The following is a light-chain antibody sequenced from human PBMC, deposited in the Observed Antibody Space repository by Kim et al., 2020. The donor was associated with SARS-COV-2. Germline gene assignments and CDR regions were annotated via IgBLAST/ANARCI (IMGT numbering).Light chain of an antibody. J-gene: IGKJ3*01. CDR1: QSISSY. CDR3: QQRYSWPPLFT. CDR2: AAS. V-gene: IGKV3-11*01. Sequence: EIVLTQSPATLSLSPGERATLSCRASQSISSYLAWYQQKPGQAPRLLIYAASNRATGIPARSSGSGSGTGFTLSISSLEPEDFAVYYCQQRYSWPPLFTFGPGTKVDIK.